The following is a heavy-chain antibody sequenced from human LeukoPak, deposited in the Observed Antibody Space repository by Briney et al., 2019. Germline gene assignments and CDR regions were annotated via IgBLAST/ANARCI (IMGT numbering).Heavy chain of an antibody. CDR1: GYTFTSYD. V-gene: IGHV1-8*01. CDR2: MNPNSGNT. D-gene: IGHD6-19*01. CDR3: ARVQWLAPQYYFDY. Sequence: GASVKVSCKASGYTFTSYDINWVRQATGQGLEWMGWMNPNSGNTDYAQKFQGRVTMTRNTSISTAYMELSSLRSEDTVVYYCARVQWLAPQYYFDYWGQGTLVTVSS. J-gene: IGHJ4*02.